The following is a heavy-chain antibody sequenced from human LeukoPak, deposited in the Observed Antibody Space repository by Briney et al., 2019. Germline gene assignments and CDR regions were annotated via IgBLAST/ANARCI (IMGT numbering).Heavy chain of an antibody. CDR3: AKRGTTQTKEFDC. CDR2: ISGSGVST. J-gene: IGHJ4*02. V-gene: IGHV3-23*01. CDR1: GFTFSSYA. D-gene: IGHD1-7*01. Sequence: PGGSLRLSCAASGFTFSSYAMSWVRQTPGKGLEWVSSISGSGVSTYYADSVKGRFTISRDNSKNTLYLQMNSLRAEDTAVYYCAKRGTTQTKEFDCWGQGTLVAVSS.